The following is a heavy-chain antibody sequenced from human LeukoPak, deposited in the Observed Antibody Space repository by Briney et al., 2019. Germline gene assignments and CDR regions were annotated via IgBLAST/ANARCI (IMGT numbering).Heavy chain of an antibody. CDR1: GGSISNYY. J-gene: IGHJ4*02. CDR3: ARYYYDTSGMYYFDY. CDR2: IYYSGST. V-gene: IGHV4-59*01. Sequence: SETLSLTCTVSGGSISNYYWSWIRQPPGKGLEWFGYIYYSGSTNYNPSLKSRVTISVDTSKNQFSLKLSSVTAADTAVYYCARYYYDTSGMYYFDYWGQGTLVTVSS. D-gene: IGHD3-22*01.